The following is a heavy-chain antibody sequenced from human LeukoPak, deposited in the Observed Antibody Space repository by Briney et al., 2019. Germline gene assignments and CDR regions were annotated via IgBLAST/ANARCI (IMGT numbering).Heavy chain of an antibody. CDR2: INHSGST. CDR3: ARGFRGPNFDY. Sequence: PSETLSLTCAVYGGSFSGYYWSWIRQPPGKGLEWIGEINHSGSTNYNPSLKSRVTISVDTSKNQFSLKLSSVTAADTAVYYCARGFRGPNFDYWGQGTLVTVSS. J-gene: IGHJ4*02. CDR1: GGSFSGYY. V-gene: IGHV4-34*01. D-gene: IGHD3-10*01.